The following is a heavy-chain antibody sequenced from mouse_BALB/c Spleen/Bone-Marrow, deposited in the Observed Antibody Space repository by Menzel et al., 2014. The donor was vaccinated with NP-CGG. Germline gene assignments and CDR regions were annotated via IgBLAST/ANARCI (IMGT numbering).Heavy chain of an antibody. J-gene: IGHJ2*01. CDR1: GYTFSSYW. CDR2: ILPGSGST. Sequence: VQLQQSGAELMKPGASVKISCKATGYTFSSYWIEWVKQRPGHGLEWIGEILPGSGSTNHNEKFKGKATFAADTSSNTAYMQLSSLTSEDSAVYYCAREDYYGSSYGDYWGQGTTLTVPS. CDR3: AREDYYGSSYGDY. D-gene: IGHD1-1*01. V-gene: IGHV1-9*01.